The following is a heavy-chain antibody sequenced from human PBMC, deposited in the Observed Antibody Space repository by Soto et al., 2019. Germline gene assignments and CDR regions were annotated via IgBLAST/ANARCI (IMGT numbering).Heavy chain of an antibody. CDR2: ISFDGTKK. D-gene: IGHD4-17*01. V-gene: IGHV3-30-3*01. Sequence: VGSLRLSCAASGFTFNIYALHWVRQAPGKGLEWVAVISFDGTKKYYSDSVKGRFTISRDNLKNTLYLQMNNLRVEDAALYFCAREDDYGYRYINYGLDVWGQGTTVTVSS. J-gene: IGHJ6*02. CDR3: AREDDYGYRYINYGLDV. CDR1: GFTFNIYA.